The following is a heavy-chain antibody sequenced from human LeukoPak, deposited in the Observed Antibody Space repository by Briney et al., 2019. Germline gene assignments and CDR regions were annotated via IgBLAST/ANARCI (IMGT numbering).Heavy chain of an antibody. D-gene: IGHD2-2*01. Sequence: PGGSLRLSCAASGFTFGDHYTDWVRQAPGKGLEWVSRTKNKANSYTTQYAASVKGRFTVSRDDSKNSLSRQMNNLETEDTAVYYCARDASASLDYWGQGTLVTVSS. CDR1: GFTFGDHY. CDR3: ARDASASLDY. CDR2: TKNKANSYTT. V-gene: IGHV3-72*01. J-gene: IGHJ4*02.